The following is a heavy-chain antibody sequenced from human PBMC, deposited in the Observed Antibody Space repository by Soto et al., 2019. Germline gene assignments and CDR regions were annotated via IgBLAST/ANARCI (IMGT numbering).Heavy chain of an antibody. Sequence: QVQLVQSGAEVKKPGSSVKVSCKASGGTFSSYAISWVRQAPGQGLEWMGGIIPIFGTANYAQKFQGRVTFTADESTSTAYMEMSSLRSEDTAVYYCAREDCSGGSCYPGLNWFDPWGQGTLVTVSS. V-gene: IGHV1-69*12. CDR1: GGTFSSYA. CDR2: IIPIFGTA. CDR3: AREDCSGGSCYPGLNWFDP. J-gene: IGHJ5*02. D-gene: IGHD2-15*01.